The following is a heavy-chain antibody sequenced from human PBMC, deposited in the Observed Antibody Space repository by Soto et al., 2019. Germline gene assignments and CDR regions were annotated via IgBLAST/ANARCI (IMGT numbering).Heavy chain of an antibody. V-gene: IGHV4-59*08. CDR3: ARHNYGSGSTYFDY. CDR2: IYYSGST. J-gene: IGHJ4*02. D-gene: IGHD3-10*01. CDR1: GGSISTYY. Sequence: SETLSLTCTVSGGSISTYYWSWIRQPPGKGLEWIGYIYYSGSTNYNPSLKSRVTISVDTSKNQFSLKLNSMTAADTAVYYCARHNYGSGSTYFDYWGQGTLVTVSS.